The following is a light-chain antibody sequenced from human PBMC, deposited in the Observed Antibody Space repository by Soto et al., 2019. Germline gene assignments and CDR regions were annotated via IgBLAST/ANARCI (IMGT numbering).Light chain of an antibody. J-gene: IGLJ2*01. CDR2: EVS. V-gene: IGLV2-23*01. CDR3: CSYTGRSTLL. Sequence: QSALTQPASVSGSPGQSITIPCTGTSSDVGSYNLVSWYQQHPGKAPKLIIYEVSERPSGVSHRFSGSKSGSTASLTISGLQAEDEADYYCCSYTGRSTLLFGGGTKVTVL. CDR1: SSDVGSYNL.